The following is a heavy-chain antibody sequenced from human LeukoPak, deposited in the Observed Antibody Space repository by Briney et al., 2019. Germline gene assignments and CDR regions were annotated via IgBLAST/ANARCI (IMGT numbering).Heavy chain of an antibody. CDR1: GFTFSSYS. J-gene: IGHJ4*02. Sequence: GGSLRLSCAASGFTFSSYSMNWVRQAPGKGLEWVSYISSSSSTIYYADSVKGRFTISRDNSKNTLYLQMNSLRAEDTAVYYCARRTNYGDYVYYFDYWGQGTLVTVSS. V-gene: IGHV3-48*01. D-gene: IGHD4-17*01. CDR3: ARRTNYGDYVYYFDY. CDR2: ISSSSSTI.